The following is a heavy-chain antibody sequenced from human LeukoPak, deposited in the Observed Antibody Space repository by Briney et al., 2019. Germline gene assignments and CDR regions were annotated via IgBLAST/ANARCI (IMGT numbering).Heavy chain of an antibody. J-gene: IGHJ4*02. D-gene: IGHD3-9*01. CDR1: GYTFTNYG. CDR3: ARLVTGYYRIDY. Sequence: ASVKVSCKASGYTFTNYGINWVRQAPGQGLEWMGWISPYNGNTNYAQKLQGRVTMTTDTSTNTACMELRSLRSDDTAVYYCARLVTGYYRIDYCGQETLVTVSS. V-gene: IGHV1-18*01. CDR2: ISPYNGNT.